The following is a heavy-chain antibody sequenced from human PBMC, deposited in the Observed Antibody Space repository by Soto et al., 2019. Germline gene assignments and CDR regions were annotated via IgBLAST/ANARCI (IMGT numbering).Heavy chain of an antibody. CDR2: ISSTTNYI. CDR1: GFTFTRYS. J-gene: IGHJ4*02. V-gene: IGHV3-21*06. Sequence: GGSLRLSCAASGFTFTRYSMDWVRQAPGKGLEWVSSISSTTNYIYYGDSMKGRFTISRDNAKNSLYLEMNSLRAEDTAVYYSARESEDLTSNFDYRGQGNLVTV. CDR3: ARESEDLTSNFDY.